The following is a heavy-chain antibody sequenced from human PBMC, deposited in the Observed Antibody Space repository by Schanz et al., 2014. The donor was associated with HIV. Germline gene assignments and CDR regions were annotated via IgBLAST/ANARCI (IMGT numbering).Heavy chain of an antibody. V-gene: IGHV3-30*18. CDR1: GFTFNNFG. CDR2: ISYDGSNK. D-gene: IGHD6-6*01. Sequence: QVQLVQSGGGVVQPGRSLRLSCAVSGFTFNNFGMHWVRQAPGKGLEWVAVISYDGSNKDYVDSVKARFTTSRYDSKNTLSLHMNRTRPADTDAYFCEKARSSSTYKYNGLDVWGQGTTVTVSS. J-gene: IGHJ6*02. CDR3: EKARSSSTYKYNGLDV.